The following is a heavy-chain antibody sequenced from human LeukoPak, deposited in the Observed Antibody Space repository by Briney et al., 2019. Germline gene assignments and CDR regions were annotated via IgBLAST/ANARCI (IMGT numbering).Heavy chain of an antibody. J-gene: IGHJ4*02. CDR1: GFTFNRDW. CDR2: IKEDGSEK. V-gene: IGHV3-7*01. Sequence: GGSLRLSCAAPGFTFNRDWTAWVRQAPGKGLEWVANIKEDGSEKNYVDSVKGRFTISRDNAVNSVYLQMNDLRAEDTGVYYCATKEPSTSGWSYWGQGTLVTVSS. CDR3: ATKEPSTSGWSY. D-gene: IGHD6-19*01.